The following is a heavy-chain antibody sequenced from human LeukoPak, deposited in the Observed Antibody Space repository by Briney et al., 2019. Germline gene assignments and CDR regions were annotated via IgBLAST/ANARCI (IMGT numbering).Heavy chain of an antibody. CDR3: ARKVGASPTPFDY. Sequence: ASVTVSCTASGYTFTVYYMHWVRQAPGQGLEWMGWINRNSGGTNYAQKFQGRVTMTRDTSISTAYMELSRLRSADTAVYYCARKVGASPTPFDYWGQGTLVTVSS. V-gene: IGHV1-2*02. CDR1: GYTFTVYY. J-gene: IGHJ4*02. D-gene: IGHD1-26*01. CDR2: INRNSGGT.